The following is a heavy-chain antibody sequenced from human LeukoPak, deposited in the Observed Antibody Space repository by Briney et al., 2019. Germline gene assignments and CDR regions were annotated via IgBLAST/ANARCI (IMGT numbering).Heavy chain of an antibody. CDR3: AAGYYDSSGPGNYFDY. CDR1: GGFISSSSYY. Sequence: SEALSVTCTVPGGFISSSSYYWGWIRQPPGKGLEWIGSIYYSGSTYYNPSLKSRVTISVDTSKNQFSLKLSSLTAAETAVYYCAAGYYDSSGPGNYFDYWGQGTLVIVSS. J-gene: IGHJ4*02. D-gene: IGHD3-22*01. CDR2: IYYSGST. V-gene: IGHV4-39*01.